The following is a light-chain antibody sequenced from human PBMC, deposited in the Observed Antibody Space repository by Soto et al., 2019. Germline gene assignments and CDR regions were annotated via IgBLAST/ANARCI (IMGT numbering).Light chain of an antibody. J-gene: IGLJ1*01. CDR3: SSYAGSNTYV. CDR2: EVT. Sequence: QSALTQPPSASGSPGQSVTISCTGTSSDVGAYNYVSWYQHHPGKAPKLIIYEVTKRPSGIPDRFSGSKSGNSASLTVSGLQAEDEGDYYCSSYAGSNTYVFGTGTKLTVL. CDR1: SSDVGAYNY. V-gene: IGLV2-8*01.